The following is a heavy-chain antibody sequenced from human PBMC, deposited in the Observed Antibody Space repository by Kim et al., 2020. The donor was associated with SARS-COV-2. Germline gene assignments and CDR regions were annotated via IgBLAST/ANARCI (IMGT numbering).Heavy chain of an antibody. Sequence: SVKVSCKASGGTFSNHAINWVRQAPGQGLEWMGGVIPLFGRANYAQKFQGRVTITADESTGTAHMEVSSLRSDDTAVYYCARVYGDPPANYFFYWGQGTLVTVSS. J-gene: IGHJ4*02. CDR1: GGTFSNHA. CDR3: ARVYGDPPANYFFY. V-gene: IGHV1-69*13. CDR2: VIPLFGRA. D-gene: IGHD4-17*01.